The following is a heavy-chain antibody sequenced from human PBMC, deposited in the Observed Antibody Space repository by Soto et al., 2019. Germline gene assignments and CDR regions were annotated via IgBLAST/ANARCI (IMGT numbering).Heavy chain of an antibody. J-gene: IGHJ6*02. CDR3: ARRRSYHYYGMDV. CDR1: GGSISSYY. CDR2: IYYSGST. V-gene: IGHV4-59*08. Sequence: SETLSLTCTVSGGSISSYYWSWIRQPPGKGLEWIGYIYYSGSTNYNPSLKSRVTISVDTSKNQFSLKLSSVTAADTAVYYCARRRSYHYYGMDVWGQGTTVTVSS.